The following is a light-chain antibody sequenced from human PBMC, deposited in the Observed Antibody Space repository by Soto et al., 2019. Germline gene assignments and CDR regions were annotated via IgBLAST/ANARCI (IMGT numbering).Light chain of an antibody. CDR2: EVS. CDR3: SSYAGSNNLV. Sequence: QSALTQPPSASGSPGQSVTISCTGTSSDVGGYNYVSWYQQHPGKAPKLMIYEVSKRPSGVPDRFSGSKSGNTASLTGSGLQDEDEADYYCSSYAGSNNLVFGGGTQLTVL. CDR1: SSDVGGYNY. V-gene: IGLV2-8*01. J-gene: IGLJ2*01.